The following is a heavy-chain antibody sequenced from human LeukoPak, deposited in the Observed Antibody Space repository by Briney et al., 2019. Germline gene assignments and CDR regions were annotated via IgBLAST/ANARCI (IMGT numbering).Heavy chain of an antibody. CDR2: IWNDGTNE. CDR3: ARGRGYGLVNPNFDY. Sequence: PGGSLRLSCAASGFTFSTYGTHWVRQAPGKGLEWVAVIWNDGTNENYADSVKGRFSISRDNSKNTLYLQINNLRAGDTAVYYCARGRGYGLVNPNFDYWGQGTLVTVSS. V-gene: IGHV3-33*01. D-gene: IGHD5-18*01. J-gene: IGHJ4*02. CDR1: GFTFSTYG.